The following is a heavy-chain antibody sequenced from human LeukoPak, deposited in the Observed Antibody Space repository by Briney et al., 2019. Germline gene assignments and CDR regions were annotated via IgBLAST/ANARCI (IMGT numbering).Heavy chain of an antibody. D-gene: IGHD2-2*01. CDR1: RDSFRCYE. J-gene: IGHJ5*02. Sequence: GSLRLCCAPSRDSFRCYEMSSGRQTPGGGLDRISHSIGSVSTIYYGDSVKGRFTISRDNAKSKLYLQMNSLSAEATDIYYCARAGSSSCYDSCNWFDPWGQGTLVTVSS. V-gene: IGHV3-48*03. CDR3: ARAGSSSCYDSCNWFDP. CDR2: SIGSVSTI.